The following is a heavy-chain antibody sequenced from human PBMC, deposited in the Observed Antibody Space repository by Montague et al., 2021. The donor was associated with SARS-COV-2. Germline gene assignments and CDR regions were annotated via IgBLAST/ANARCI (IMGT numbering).Heavy chain of an antibody. CDR3: ANPHVRYYGSGHYFDY. J-gene: IGHJ4*02. Sequence: SLRLSCAASGFTFSSYAMSWVRQAPGKGLEWVSVICGSGGSKYYADSVKGRFTISRDNSKNTLYLQMNSLRAEDTAVYYCANPHVRYYGSGHYFDYWGQGTLVTVSS. D-gene: IGHD3-10*01. CDR2: ICGSGGSK. V-gene: IGHV3-23*01. CDR1: GFTFSSYA.